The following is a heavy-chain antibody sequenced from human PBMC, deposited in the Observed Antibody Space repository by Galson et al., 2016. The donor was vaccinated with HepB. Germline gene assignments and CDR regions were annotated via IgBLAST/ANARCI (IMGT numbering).Heavy chain of an antibody. D-gene: IGHD1-1*01. Sequence: SLRLSCAASGFSFNDFYMSWIRQPPGKALEWISYISHSGNTREYADSVKGRFTVSRDNNKNSVYLQLNSLRAEDTALYYCARDVHNWTGDRRLFDLWGQGTLVAVSS. CDR1: GFSFNDFY. CDR2: ISHSGNTR. CDR3: ARDVHNWTGDRRLFDL. V-gene: IGHV3-11*01. J-gene: IGHJ4*02.